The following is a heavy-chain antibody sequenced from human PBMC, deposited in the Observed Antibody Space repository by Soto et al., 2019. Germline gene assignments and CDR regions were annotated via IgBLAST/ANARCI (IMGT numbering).Heavy chain of an antibody. CDR2: IYYSGIT. Sequence: SETLSITCTVSGGSVSSSTYYWGWIRQPPGKGLEWIGTIYYSGITYYNPSLQSRVTISVDTSKNQFSLRLSFVTAADAALYFCARQDVRAWGRFDPWGQGTLVTVSS. J-gene: IGHJ5*02. CDR3: ARQDVRAWGRFDP. CDR1: GGSVSSSTYY. D-gene: IGHD7-27*01. V-gene: IGHV4-39*01.